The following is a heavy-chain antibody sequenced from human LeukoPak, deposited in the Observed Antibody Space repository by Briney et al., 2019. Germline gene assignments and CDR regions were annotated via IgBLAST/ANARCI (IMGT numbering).Heavy chain of an antibody. D-gene: IGHD3-10*01. Sequence: ASVKVSCKASGYTFSNYGISWVRQAPGQGLEWMGWINPNSGGTNYAQKFQGRVTMTRDTFISTVYMDLSRLRSGDTAVYYCARELWFGEFYFDYWGQGTLVTVSS. CDR2: INPNSGGT. V-gene: IGHV1-2*02. CDR1: GYTFSNYG. J-gene: IGHJ4*02. CDR3: ARELWFGEFYFDY.